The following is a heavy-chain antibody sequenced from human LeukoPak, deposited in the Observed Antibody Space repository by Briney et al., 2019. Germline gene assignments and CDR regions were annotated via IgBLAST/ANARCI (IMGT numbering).Heavy chain of an antibody. CDR3: ARVSAAGTMIFDY. Sequence: SETLSLTCTVSGGSLSSYYWSWIRQPPGKGLEWIGYIYYSGSTNYNPSLKSRLTISVDTSNNQFALKLTSMTAADTAVYYCARVSAAGTMIFDYWGQGTLVTVSS. V-gene: IGHV4-59*12. D-gene: IGHD6-13*01. J-gene: IGHJ4*02. CDR1: GGSLSSYY. CDR2: IYYSGST.